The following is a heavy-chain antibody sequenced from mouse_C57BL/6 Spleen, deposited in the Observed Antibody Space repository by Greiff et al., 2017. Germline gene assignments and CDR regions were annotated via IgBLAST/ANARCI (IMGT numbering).Heavy chain of an antibody. D-gene: IGHD2-4*01. V-gene: IGHV6-3*01. J-gene: IGHJ4*01. Sequence: EVKLVESGGGLVQPGGSMKLSCVASGFTFSNYWMNWVRQSPEKGLEWVAQIRLKSDNYATHYAESVKGRFTISRDDSKSSVYLQMNNLRAEDTGIYYCTVDYDEGYAMDYWGQGTSVTVSS. CDR2: IRLKSDNYAT. CDR1: GFTFSNYW. CDR3: TVDYDEGYAMDY.